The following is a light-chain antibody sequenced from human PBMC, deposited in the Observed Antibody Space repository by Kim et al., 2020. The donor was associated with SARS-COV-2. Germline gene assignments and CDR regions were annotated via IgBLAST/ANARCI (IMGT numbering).Light chain of an antibody. J-gene: IGLJ3*02. CDR2: YDS. V-gene: IGLV3-21*04. Sequence: PGKPARITCGGNNIGSKSVTWYQRKPGQAPVLVIYYDSDRPSGIPERFSGSNSGNTATLTISRVEAGDEADYYCQVWDSSSDHPGVFGGGTKLTVL. CDR3: QVWDSSSDHPGV. CDR1: NIGSKS.